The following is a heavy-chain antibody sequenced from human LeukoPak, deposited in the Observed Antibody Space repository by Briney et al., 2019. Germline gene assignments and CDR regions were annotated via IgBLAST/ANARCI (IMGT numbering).Heavy chain of an antibody. CDR2: IMSSSSQI. V-gene: IGHV3-21*01. CDR3: ATTRAPSNGRVLYYMDV. CDR1: GFIFSSYS. D-gene: IGHD1-1*01. J-gene: IGHJ6*03. Sequence: GGSLRLSCAASGFIFSSYSMNWVRQAPGKGPEWVSSIMSSSSQIYYADSVRGRFTISRDHARISLYLQMSSMRAEDTAVYYCATTRAPSNGRVLYYMDVWGKGPTVTVSS.